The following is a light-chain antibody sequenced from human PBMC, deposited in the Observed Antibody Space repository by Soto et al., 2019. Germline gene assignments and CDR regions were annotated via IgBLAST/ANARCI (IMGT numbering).Light chain of an antibody. CDR1: QSISNH. Sequence: DIQMTQSPPSLSASVEDRVIITCRASQSISNHLNWYQQKPGKAPKLLIFAASSLQSGVPSRFSGSRSGPDFTLTISSLQPEDFATYYCQQSYSSPPTLGQGTKVDIK. CDR3: QQSYSSPPT. J-gene: IGKJ1*01. V-gene: IGKV1-39*01. CDR2: AAS.